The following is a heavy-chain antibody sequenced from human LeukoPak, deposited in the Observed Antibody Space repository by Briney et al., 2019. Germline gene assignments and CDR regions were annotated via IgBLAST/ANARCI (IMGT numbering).Heavy chain of an antibody. D-gene: IGHD7-27*01. CDR2: MKSNNGHT. J-gene: IGHJ4*02. V-gene: IGHV1-8*01. CDR3: ARGPPNWGMVGY. Sequence: ASVNVSCKASGYAFTSFDFNWVRQATGQGLEWMGWMKSNNGHTGYAQKFQGRVTMTRDTSISTAYMELSSLTFEDTAVYYCARGPPNWGMVGYWGQGTLVTVSS. CDR1: GYAFTSFD.